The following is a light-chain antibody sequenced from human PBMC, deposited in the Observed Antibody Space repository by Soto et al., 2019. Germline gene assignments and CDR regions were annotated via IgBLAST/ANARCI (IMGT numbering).Light chain of an antibody. Sequence: QSVLTQPPSVSGAPGQRVTISCTGSSSNTGAGYDVHWYKQFPGTAPKLLIYGNNNRPSGVPDRFSGSKSGTSASLAITGLKVEDEADYYCQSYDRTLSGFVFGTGTKLTVL. J-gene: IGLJ1*01. CDR2: GNN. CDR3: QSYDRTLSGFV. V-gene: IGLV1-40*01. CDR1: SSNTGAGYD.